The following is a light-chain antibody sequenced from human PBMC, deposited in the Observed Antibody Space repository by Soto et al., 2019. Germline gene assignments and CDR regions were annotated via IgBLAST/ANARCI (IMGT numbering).Light chain of an antibody. CDR2: AAS. Sequence: DIQMTQSPSSLSASVGDRVTITCRASQSIGTSLNWYQQKPGKAPKLLIYAASSLQSGVPSRFSGSGSGIDFTLTISSLQPEDSATFYCQQGYSTPTFGQGTKVDIK. CDR1: QSIGTS. J-gene: IGKJ1*01. CDR3: QQGYSTPT. V-gene: IGKV1-39*01.